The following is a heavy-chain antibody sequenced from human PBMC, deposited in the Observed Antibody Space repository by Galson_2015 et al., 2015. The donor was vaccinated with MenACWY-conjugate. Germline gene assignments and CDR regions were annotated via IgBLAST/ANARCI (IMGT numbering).Heavy chain of an antibody. D-gene: IGHD5-24*01. Sequence: QSGAEVKKPGESLRISCKGSGYSFTSYWISWVRQMPGKGLEWMGRIDPSDSYTNYSPSFQGHVTISADKSISTAYLQWSSLKASDTAMYYCARRLRDGYNDQYGMDVWGQGTTVTVSS. CDR3: ARRLRDGYNDQYGMDV. J-gene: IGHJ6*02. V-gene: IGHV5-10-1*01. CDR1: GYSFTSYW. CDR2: IDPSDSYT.